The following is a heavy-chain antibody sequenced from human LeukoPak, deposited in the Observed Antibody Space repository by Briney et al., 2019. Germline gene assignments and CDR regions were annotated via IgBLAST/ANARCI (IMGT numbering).Heavy chain of an antibody. D-gene: IGHD5-12*01. CDR3: ARSHVDIVATTSNSYYSGMDV. CDR2: ISYDGSKE. Sequence: PGGSLRLSCAATGFTFSSYVMFWVRQAPGKGLERVAVISYDGSKEFYADSVKGRFTISRDNAKNSLYLQMNSLRAGDTAVYYCARSHVDIVATTSNSYYSGMDVWGQGTTVTVSS. CDR1: GFTFSSYV. J-gene: IGHJ6*02. V-gene: IGHV3-30-3*01.